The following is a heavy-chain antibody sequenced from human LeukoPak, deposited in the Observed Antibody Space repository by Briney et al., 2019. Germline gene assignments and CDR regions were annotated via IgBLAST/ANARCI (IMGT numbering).Heavy chain of an antibody. D-gene: IGHD5-18*01. V-gene: IGHV3-23*01. Sequence: PGGSLRLSCAASGFTFSTYAMSWVRQAPGRGLEWVSATSGSSDTTYYADSVKGRFTISRDNSKNTLYLQMNSLRAEDTAVYYCANREGGYTYDPFDYWGQGTLVTVSS. J-gene: IGHJ4*02. CDR1: GFTFSTYA. CDR3: ANREGGYTYDPFDY. CDR2: TSGSSDTT.